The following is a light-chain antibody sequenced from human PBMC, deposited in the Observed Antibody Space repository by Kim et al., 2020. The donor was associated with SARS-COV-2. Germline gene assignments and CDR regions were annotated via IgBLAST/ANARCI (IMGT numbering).Light chain of an antibody. CDR3: LQHDSYPLT. CDR2: AAS. Sequence: GDRVRRAWRAGRGIRSYLGGFRQEPGKVPKRLIYAASSLQSGVPSRFSGSGSGTEFTLTISSLQPEDFATYYCLQHDSYPLTFGGGTKVDIE. CDR1: RGIRSY. V-gene: IGKV1-17*03. J-gene: IGKJ4*01.